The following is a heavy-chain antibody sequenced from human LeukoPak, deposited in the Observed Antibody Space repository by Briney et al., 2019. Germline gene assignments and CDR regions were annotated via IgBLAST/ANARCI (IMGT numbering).Heavy chain of an antibody. CDR1: GYTFTSYY. J-gene: IGHJ4*02. D-gene: IGHD5-18*01. V-gene: IGHV1-46*01. Sequence: ASVKVSCKASGYTFTSYYMHWVRQAPGQGLEWMGIINPSGGSTSYAQKFQGRVTMTRDTSTSTVYMELSSLGSEDTAVYYCAREGPNVDTASGDFDYWGQGTLVTVSS. CDR2: INPSGGST. CDR3: AREGPNVDTASGDFDY.